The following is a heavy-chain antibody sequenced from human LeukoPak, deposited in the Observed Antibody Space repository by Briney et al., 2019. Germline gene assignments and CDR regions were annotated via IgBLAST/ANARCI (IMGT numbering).Heavy chain of an antibody. CDR1: GGSISSYY. D-gene: IGHD1-26*01. Sequence: PSETLSLTCTVSGGSISSYYWSWIRQPPGKGLEWIGYIYYSGSTNYNPSLKSRVTISVDTSKNQLSLKLSSVTAADTAVYYCSRARRGHYFDYGTQGTLVTVAS. V-gene: IGHV4-59*01. CDR2: IYYSGST. CDR3: SRARRGHYFDY. J-gene: IGHJ4*02.